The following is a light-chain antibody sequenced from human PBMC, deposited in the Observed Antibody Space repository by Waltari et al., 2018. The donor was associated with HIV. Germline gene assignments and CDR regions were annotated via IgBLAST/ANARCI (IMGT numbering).Light chain of an antibody. CDR1: SSDVGGYDS. V-gene: IGLV2-11*01. CDR3: CAYAGTYTYVL. J-gene: IGLJ3*02. CDR2: EVI. Sequence: QSALTQPRSVSASPGQSVTISCTGTSSDVGGYDSVSWYLQHPGKVPKLIIYEVIKRPSGVPDRFSGAKSGSTASLTISGLRTDDEADYFCCAYAGTYTYVLFGGGTKLTVL.